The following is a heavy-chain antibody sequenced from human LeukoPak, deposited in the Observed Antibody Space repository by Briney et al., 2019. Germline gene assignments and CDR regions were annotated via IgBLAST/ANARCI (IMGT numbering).Heavy chain of an antibody. CDR1: GFTFSSYA. CDR2: ISYDGSNK. J-gene: IGHJ4*02. Sequence: QSGGSLRLSCAASGFTFSSYAMHWVRQAPGKGLEWVAVISYDGSNKYYADSVKGRFTISRDNSMNTLYLQMNSLRAEDTAVYYCARDAFRGSGWYAHFDYWGQGTLVTVSS. V-gene: IGHV3-30-3*01. D-gene: IGHD6-19*01. CDR3: ARDAFRGSGWYAHFDY.